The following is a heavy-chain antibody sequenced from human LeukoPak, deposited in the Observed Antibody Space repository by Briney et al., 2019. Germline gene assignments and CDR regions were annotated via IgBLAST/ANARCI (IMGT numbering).Heavy chain of an antibody. Sequence: GGSLRLSCAASGFTFSSYWMHWVRQGPGKGLVWVSRIYSDGSRTTYADSVKGRFTISGDNARNTLYLQMNRLRAEDTAVYYCARSGRGGAFDIWGQGTMVTVSS. J-gene: IGHJ3*02. CDR1: GFTFSSYW. CDR2: IYSDGSRT. CDR3: ARSGRGGAFDI. D-gene: IGHD1-26*01. V-gene: IGHV3-74*01.